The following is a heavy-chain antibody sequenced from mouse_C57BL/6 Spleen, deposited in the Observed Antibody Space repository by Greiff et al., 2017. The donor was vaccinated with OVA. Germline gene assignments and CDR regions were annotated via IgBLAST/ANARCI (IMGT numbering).Heavy chain of an antibody. Sequence: EVMLVESGGGLVQPGGSMKLSCVASGFTFSNYWMNWVRQSPEKGLEWVAQIRLKSDNYATHYAVSVKGRFTISRDDSKSSVYLQMNNLRAEDTGICYCTGTGTDFDYWGQGTTLTVSS. CDR1: GFTFSNYW. J-gene: IGHJ2*01. CDR2: IRLKSDNYAT. V-gene: IGHV6-3*01. CDR3: TGTGTDFDY. D-gene: IGHD4-1*01.